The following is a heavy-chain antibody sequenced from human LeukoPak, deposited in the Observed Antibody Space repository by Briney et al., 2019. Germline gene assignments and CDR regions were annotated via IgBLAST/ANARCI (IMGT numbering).Heavy chain of an antibody. V-gene: IGHV3-48*03. D-gene: IGHD1-26*01. J-gene: IGHJ4*02. CDR2: ISGSGSAI. CDR1: GLRVSSYE. CDR3: ATFSVGATTYFFDN. Sequence: PGGYLRLYCAASGLRVSSYEMNWVRPGPGQGLEWVSYISGSGSAIYYADSVKGRFTISRDNAKNSVSLQMNSLRAEDTAVYYCATFSVGATTYFFDNWGQGTLVTVSS.